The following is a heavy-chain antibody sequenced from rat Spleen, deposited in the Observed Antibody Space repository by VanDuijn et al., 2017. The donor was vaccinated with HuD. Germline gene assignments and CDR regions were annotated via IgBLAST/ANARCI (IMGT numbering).Heavy chain of an antibody. CDR2: MWRSGST. CDR3: ARAPGNGYVMDA. V-gene: IGHV2-45*01. D-gene: IGHD5-1*01. J-gene: IGHJ4*01. Sequence: QVQLMESGPGLVQPSETLSLTCTVSGFSLTNYSVHWVRQSPGKGLEWVGVMWRSGSTEYNSALKSRLSISRDTSKNLIFLKMNSLQSEDTTTYYCARAPGNGYVMDAWGQGASVTVSS. CDR1: GFSLTNYS.